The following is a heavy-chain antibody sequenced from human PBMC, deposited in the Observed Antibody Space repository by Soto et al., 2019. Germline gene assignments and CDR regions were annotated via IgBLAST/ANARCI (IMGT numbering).Heavy chain of an antibody. CDR1: GFTFSDYL. CDR3: AKVGDYYDSSGCFDY. J-gene: IGHJ4*02. V-gene: IGHV3-23*01. D-gene: IGHD3-22*01. Sequence: GGSLRLSCAASGFTFSDYLMSWVRQAPGKGLEWVSKISGNGGSTYYAESVKGRFTISRDNSKNTLYLQMNSLRAEDTAVYYCAKVGDYYDSSGCFDYWGQGTLVTVSS. CDR2: ISGNGGST.